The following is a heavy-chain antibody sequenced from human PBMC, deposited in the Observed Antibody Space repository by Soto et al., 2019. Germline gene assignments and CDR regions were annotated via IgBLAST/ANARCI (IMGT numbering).Heavy chain of an antibody. CDR3: AKDDRQQLVGDAFDI. V-gene: IGHV3-9*01. CDR2: ISWNSGSI. CDR1: GFTFDDYA. D-gene: IGHD6-13*01. J-gene: IGHJ3*02. Sequence: GGSLRLSCAASGFTFDDYAMHWVRQAPGKGLEWVSGISWNSGSIGYADSVKGRFTISRDNAKNSLYLQMNSLRAEDTALYYCAKDDRQQLVGDAFDIWGQGTMVTVSS.